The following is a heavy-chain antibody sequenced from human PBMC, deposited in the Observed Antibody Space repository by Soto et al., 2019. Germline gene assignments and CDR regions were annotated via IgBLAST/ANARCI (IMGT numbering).Heavy chain of an antibody. CDR3: AKYRGSYATFDY. Sequence: PGGSQRLSCAASGFTFSSYATSWVRQAPGKGLEWVSAISGSGGNTYYADSVKGRFTISRDNSKNTLYLQMNSLRAEDTAVYYCAKYRGSYATFDYWGQGTLVTVSS. CDR2: ISGSGGNT. J-gene: IGHJ4*02. D-gene: IGHD3-16*01. V-gene: IGHV3-23*01. CDR1: GFTFSSYA.